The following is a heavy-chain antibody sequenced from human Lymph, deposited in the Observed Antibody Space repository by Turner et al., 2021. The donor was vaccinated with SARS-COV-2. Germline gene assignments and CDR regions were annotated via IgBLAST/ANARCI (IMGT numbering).Heavy chain of an antibody. V-gene: IGHV3-48*02. CDR3: ARDRGGYGAYYYGMDV. CDR1: GFTFSSYS. D-gene: IGHD2-15*01. CDR2: ISISSSTI. Sequence: EVQLVESGGGLVQPGGSLRLPWAASGFTFSSYSMNWVRQAPGKGLEWVSYISISSSTIYYADSVKGRFTISRDNAKNSLYLQMNSLRDEDTAVYYCARDRGGYGAYYYGMDVWGQGTTVTVSS. J-gene: IGHJ6*02.